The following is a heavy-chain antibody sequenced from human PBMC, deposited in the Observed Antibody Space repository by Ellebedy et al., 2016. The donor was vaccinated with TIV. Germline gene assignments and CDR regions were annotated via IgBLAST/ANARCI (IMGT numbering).Heavy chain of an antibody. J-gene: IGHJ5*02. CDR2: INPDSGDT. D-gene: IGHD2-8*01. CDR3: ARDKYTKEGFDP. V-gene: IGHV1-2*04. Sequence: AASVKVSCKASGYSFTGHYMPWVRQAPGQGLEWMGWINPDSGDTNYAQKFQGWVTLTRDTSLNTAYMELSRLTADDTAIYYCARDKYTKEGFDPWGQGTLVTVSS. CDR1: GYSFTGHY.